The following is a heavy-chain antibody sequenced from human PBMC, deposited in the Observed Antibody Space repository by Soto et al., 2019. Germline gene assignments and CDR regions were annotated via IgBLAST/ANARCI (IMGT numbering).Heavy chain of an antibody. CDR1: GGSFSGYY. CDR2: INHSGST. J-gene: IGHJ6*02. CDR3: ARHVLRFLRHDNSENGMDV. V-gene: IGHV4-34*01. Sequence: SETLSLTCAVYGGSFSGYYWSWIRQPPGKGLEWIGEINHSGSTNYNPSLKSRVTISVDTSKNQFSLKLSSVTAADTAVYYCARHVLRFLRHDNSENGMDVWGQGTTVTVSS. D-gene: IGHD3-3*01.